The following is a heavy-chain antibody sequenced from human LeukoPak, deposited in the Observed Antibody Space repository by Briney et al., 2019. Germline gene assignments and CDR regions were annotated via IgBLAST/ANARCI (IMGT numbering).Heavy chain of an antibody. D-gene: IGHD3-3*01. CDR3: ANERITIFGVAYSSFDY. V-gene: IGHV3-21*01. J-gene: IGHJ4*02. CDR2: INSGGRYI. Sequence: GGSLRLSYAASRFTFSSNSMNWVRQAPGKGLEWVSSINSGGRYIYYADSVKGRFTISRDNAKNSLYLQMNSLRAEDTAVYYCANERITIFGVAYSSFDYWGQGTLVTVSS. CDR1: RFTFSSNS.